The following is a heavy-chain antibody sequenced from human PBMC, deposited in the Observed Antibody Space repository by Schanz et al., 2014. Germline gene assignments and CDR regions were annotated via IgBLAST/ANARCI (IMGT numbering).Heavy chain of an antibody. CDR1: RIIFGTYS. V-gene: IGHV3-48*04. J-gene: IGHJ4*02. CDR2: ISDSGDST. D-gene: IGHD2-2*01. Sequence: EVQLVESGGGLAQPGGSLRLSCTASRIIFGTYSMNWIRQTPKGLEWVSDISDSGDSTHYADSVKGRFTISRDNAKNSLFLQMNSLSAEDTAVYYCAKVAPAATYLDSWGLGTLVTVSS. CDR3: AKVAPAATYLDS.